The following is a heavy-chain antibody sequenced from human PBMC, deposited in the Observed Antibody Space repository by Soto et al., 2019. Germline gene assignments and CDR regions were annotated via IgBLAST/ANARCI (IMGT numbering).Heavy chain of an antibody. Sequence: QVQLQESGPGLVKPSGTLSLTCAVSGGSISSSNWWSWVRQPPGKGLEWIGEIYHSGNTNYNPSPQSRVTMAVDKSRNQFALKLSSVTAADTAVYYCARRWGEGRVDYWGQGTLVTVSS. CDR2: IYHSGNT. J-gene: IGHJ4*02. D-gene: IGHD3-10*01. CDR1: GGSISSSNW. CDR3: ARRWGEGRVDY. V-gene: IGHV4-4*02.